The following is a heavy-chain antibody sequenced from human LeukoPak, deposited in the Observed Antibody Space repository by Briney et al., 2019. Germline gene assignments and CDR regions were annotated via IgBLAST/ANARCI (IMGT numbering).Heavy chain of an antibody. CDR1: GYSINRGFY. J-gene: IGHJ4*02. CDR3: ARGGGTYYYDSSGYYPYYFDY. CDR2: IYYSGST. Sequence: SETLSLTCTVSGYSINRGFYWGWIRQPPGKGLEWTGDIYYSGSTNYNPSLKSRVTISVDTSKNQFSLKLSSVTAADTAVYYCARGGGTYYYDSSGYYPYYFDYWGQGTLVTVSS. V-gene: IGHV4-38-2*02. D-gene: IGHD3-22*01.